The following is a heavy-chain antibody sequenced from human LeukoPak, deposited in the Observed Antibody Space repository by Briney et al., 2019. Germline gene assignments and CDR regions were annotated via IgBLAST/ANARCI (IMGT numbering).Heavy chain of an antibody. V-gene: IGHV1-2*02. CDR2: INPNSGGT. D-gene: IGHD1-26*01. CDR1: GYTLTGYY. J-gene: IGHJ3*02. Sequence: GASVKVSCKASGYTLTGYYMHWVRQAPGQGLEWMGWINPNSGGTNYAQKFQGRVTMTRDTSISTAYMELKRPRPHDTIVYYYPSPLLIDAFDIWGQGTMVTVSS. CDR3: PSPLLIDAFDI.